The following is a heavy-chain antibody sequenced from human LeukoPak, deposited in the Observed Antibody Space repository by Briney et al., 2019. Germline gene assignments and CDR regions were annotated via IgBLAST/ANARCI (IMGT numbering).Heavy chain of an antibody. CDR3: ARDYYDSSGYFQH. J-gene: IGHJ1*01. D-gene: IGHD3-22*01. Sequence: GSLRLSCAASGFTFSSYWMSWVRQPPGKGLEWIGEIYHSGSTNYNPSLKSRVTISVDKSKNQFSLKLSSVTAADTAVYYCARDYYDSSGYFQHWGQGTLVTVSS. V-gene: IGHV4-4*02. CDR1: GFTFSSYW. CDR2: IYHSGST.